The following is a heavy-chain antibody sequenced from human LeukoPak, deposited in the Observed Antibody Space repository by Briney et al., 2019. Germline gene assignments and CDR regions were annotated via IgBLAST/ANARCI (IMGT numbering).Heavy chain of an antibody. V-gene: IGHV3-30*02. D-gene: IGHD3-10*01. CDR2: IRYDGSNK. Sequence: PGGSLRLSCAASGFTFSSYGMHWVRQAPGKGLEWVAFIRYDGSNKYYADSVKGRFTISRDNSKNTLYLQMNSLRAEDTAVYYCAEDRWGGSGSYSHFDYWGQGTLVTVSS. CDR1: GFTFSSYG. J-gene: IGHJ4*02. CDR3: AEDRWGGSGSYSHFDY.